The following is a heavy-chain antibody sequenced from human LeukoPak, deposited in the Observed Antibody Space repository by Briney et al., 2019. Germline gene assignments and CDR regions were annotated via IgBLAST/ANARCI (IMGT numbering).Heavy chain of an antibody. CDR2: INPNSGGT. Sequence: ASVKVSCKASGYTFTGYYMHWVRQAPGQGLEWMGWINPNSGGTNYAQKFQGRVTMTRDTSISTAYMELSRLRSDDTAVYYCARDPSYSSSWGSYFDYWGQGTLVTASS. D-gene: IGHD6-13*01. J-gene: IGHJ4*02. CDR3: ARDPSYSSSWGSYFDY. V-gene: IGHV1-2*02. CDR1: GYTFTGYY.